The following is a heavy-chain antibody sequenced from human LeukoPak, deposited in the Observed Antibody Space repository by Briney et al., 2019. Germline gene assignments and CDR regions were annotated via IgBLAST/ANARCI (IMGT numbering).Heavy chain of an antibody. J-gene: IGHJ4*02. CDR2: ISYDGSNK. CDR1: GFTFSSYA. V-gene: IGHV3-30-3*01. Sequence: GGSLRLSCAASGFTFSSYAMHWVRQAPGKGLERVAVISYDGSNKYYADSVKGRFTISRDNSKNTLYLQMNSLRAEDTAVYYCARDKVSFVVVPAAIGYWGQGTLVTVSS. CDR3: ARDKVSFVVVPAAIGY. D-gene: IGHD2-2*02.